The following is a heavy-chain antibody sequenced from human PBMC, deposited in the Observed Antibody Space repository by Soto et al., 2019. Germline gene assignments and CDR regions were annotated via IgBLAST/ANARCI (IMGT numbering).Heavy chain of an antibody. Sequence: QVQLQESGPGLVKPSETLSLTCTVSGGSISSYYWSWIRQPPGKGLEWIGYIYYSGSTNYNPSPKSRVTISVDTSKNQFALKLSPVTAADTAVYYCASYSTTGTGSRNWVQGTLVTVSS. J-gene: IGHJ4*02. V-gene: IGHV4-59*01. CDR1: GGSISSYY. CDR3: ASYSTTGTGSRN. CDR2: IYYSGST. D-gene: IGHD1-1*01.